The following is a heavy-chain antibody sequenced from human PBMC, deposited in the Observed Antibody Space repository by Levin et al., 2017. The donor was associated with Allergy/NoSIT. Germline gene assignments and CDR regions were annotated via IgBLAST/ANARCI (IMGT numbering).Heavy chain of an antibody. D-gene: IGHD4-17*01. Sequence: GESLKISCAASGFTFSSYGMHWVRQAPGKGLEWVAVISYDGSNKYYADSVKGRFTISRDNSKNTLYLQMNSLRAEDTAVYYCAKDYGDYCWDCPDAFDIWGQGTMVTVSS. CDR2: ISYDGSNK. V-gene: IGHV3-30*18. J-gene: IGHJ3*02. CDR1: GFTFSSYG. CDR3: AKDYGDYCWDCPDAFDI.